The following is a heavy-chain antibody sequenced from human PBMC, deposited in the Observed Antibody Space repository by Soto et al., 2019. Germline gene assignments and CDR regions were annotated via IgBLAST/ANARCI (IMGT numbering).Heavy chain of an antibody. CDR2: IYDSGST. J-gene: IGHJ4*02. CDR1: GGSISSYY. V-gene: IGHV4-59*01. D-gene: IGHD6-6*01. CDR3: AAPPRY. Sequence: PSETLSLTCTVSGGSISSYYWSWIRQPPGKGLEWIGYIYDSGSTNYNPSLKSRVTISVDTSKNQFSLKLTSVAAADTAVYYCAAPPRYWGQGTLVTVSS.